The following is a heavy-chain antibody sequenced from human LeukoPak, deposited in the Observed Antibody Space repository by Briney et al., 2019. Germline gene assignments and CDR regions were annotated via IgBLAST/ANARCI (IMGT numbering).Heavy chain of an antibody. CDR2: IIPVFGTA. D-gene: IGHD3-9*01. J-gene: IGHJ6*03. V-gene: IGHV1-69*05. CDR1: GGTFSSYA. Sequence: ASVKVSCKASGGTFSSYAISCVRQAPGQGLEWMGGIIPVFGTANYAEKFQGRVTITTDESTGTAYMELSSLRSEDTAVYYCARSRSYDIVTGYTSYYYSYMDVWGKGTTVTVSS. CDR3: ARSRSYDIVTGYTSYYYSYMDV.